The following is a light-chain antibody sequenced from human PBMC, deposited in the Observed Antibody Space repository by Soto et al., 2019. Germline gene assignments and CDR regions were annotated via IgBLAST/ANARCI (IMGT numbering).Light chain of an antibody. CDR2: GAS. CDR3: QQYGSAKWK. J-gene: IGKJ1*01. V-gene: IGKV3-20*01. Sequence: EIVLTQSPGTLSLSPGERATLSCRASQSVSSSYLAWYQQKPGQAPRLLIYGASSRATGIPDRLSGSGSGTDFTLTISRLEPEDFAVYYCQQYGSAKWKCGQGTKVYIK. CDR1: QSVSSSY.